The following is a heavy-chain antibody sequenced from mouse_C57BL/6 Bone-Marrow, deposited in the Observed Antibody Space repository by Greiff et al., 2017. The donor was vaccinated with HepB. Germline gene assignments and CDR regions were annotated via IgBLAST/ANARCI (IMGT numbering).Heavy chain of an antibody. CDR3: ARGAVFTTALEGDY. V-gene: IGHV1-59*01. CDR1: GYTFTSYW. D-gene: IGHD1-2*01. Sequence: VQLQQSGAELVRPGTSVKLSCKASGYTFTSYWMHWVKQRPGQGLEWIGVIDPSDSYTNYNQKFKGKATLTVDTSSSTAYMQLSILTSEDSAVYYCARGAVFTTALEGDYWGQGTTLTVSS. J-gene: IGHJ2*01. CDR2: IDPSDSYT.